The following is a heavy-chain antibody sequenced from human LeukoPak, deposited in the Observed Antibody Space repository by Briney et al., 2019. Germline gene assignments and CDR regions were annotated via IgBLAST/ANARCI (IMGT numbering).Heavy chain of an antibody. CDR3: ARGEGYGSGTVHFDY. D-gene: IGHD3-10*01. CDR2: VYHSGAT. J-gene: IGHJ4*02. Sequence: PSGTLSLTCTVSGGSISSSNWWSWVRQPPGKGLEWIGEVYHSGATNYGPSLRSRVTISADRSTNQFSLRLNSVTAADTAVFYCARGEGYGSGTVHFDYWGRGILVTVSS. V-gene: IGHV4-4*02. CDR1: GGSISSSNW.